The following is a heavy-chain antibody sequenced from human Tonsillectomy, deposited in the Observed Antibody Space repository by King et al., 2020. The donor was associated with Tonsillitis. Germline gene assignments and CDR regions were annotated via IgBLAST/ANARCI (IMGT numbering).Heavy chain of an antibody. CDR2: IIPIFGTT. CDR3: AGDCPQPQTCACDI. V-gene: IGHV1-69*01. Sequence: VQLVESGAEVKKPGSSVKVSCKASGGTFSSFTISWVRQAPGQGLEWMGAIIPIFGTTNYAQKFRGRVTITADDSTSTAYMELSSLSSDDTAVFYCAGDCPQPQTCACDIWGQGTMVTVSS. CDR1: GGTFSSFT. D-gene: IGHD6-13*01. J-gene: IGHJ3*02.